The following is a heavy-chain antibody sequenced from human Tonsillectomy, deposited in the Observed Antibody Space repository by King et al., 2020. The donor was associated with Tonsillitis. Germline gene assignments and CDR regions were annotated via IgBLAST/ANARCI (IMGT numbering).Heavy chain of an antibody. CDR1: GYTFTGYY. D-gene: IGHD6-13*01. J-gene: IGHJ4*02. Sequence: QLVQSGAEVKKPGASVKVSCKASGYTFTGYYMHWVRQAPGQGLEWMGWINPNSGGTNYAQKFQGRVTMTRDTSISTAYMELSSLRSDDTAVYYCARDPNKSSWFRGDYWGQGTLVTVSS. CDR3: ARDPNKSSWFRGDY. V-gene: IGHV1-2*02. CDR2: INPNSGGT.